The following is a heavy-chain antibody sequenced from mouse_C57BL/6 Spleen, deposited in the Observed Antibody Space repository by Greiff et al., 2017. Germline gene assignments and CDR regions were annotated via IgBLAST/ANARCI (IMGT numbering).Heavy chain of an antibody. V-gene: IGHV1-82*01. CDR2: IYPGDGDT. CDR1: GYAFSSSW. Sequence: QVQLQQSGPELVKPGASVKISCKASGYAFSSSWMNWVKQRPGKGLEWIGRIYPGDGDTNYNGKFKGKATLTADKSSSTAYMQLSSLTSEDSAVYFCARREGGYFDYWGQGTTLTVSA. CDR3: ARREGGYFDY. J-gene: IGHJ2*01. D-gene: IGHD1-1*02.